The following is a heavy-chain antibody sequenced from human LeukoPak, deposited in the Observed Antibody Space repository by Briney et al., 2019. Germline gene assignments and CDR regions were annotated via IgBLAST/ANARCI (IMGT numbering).Heavy chain of an antibody. D-gene: IGHD5-18*01. Sequence: GASVKVSCKASGYTFTSYGISWVRQAPGQGLEWMGWISAYNGNTNYAQKLQSRVTMTTDTSTSTAYMELRSLRSDDTAVYYCARFVIGYSYGPYYYYYMDVWGKGTTVTISS. CDR2: ISAYNGNT. CDR1: GYTFTSYG. CDR3: ARFVIGYSYGPYYYYYMDV. J-gene: IGHJ6*03. V-gene: IGHV1-18*01.